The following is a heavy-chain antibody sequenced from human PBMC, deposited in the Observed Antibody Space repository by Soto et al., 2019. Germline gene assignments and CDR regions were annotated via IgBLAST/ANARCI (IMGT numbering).Heavy chain of an antibody. D-gene: IGHD1-7*01. Sequence: GESLKISCVGSGYSFSSYWIGWVRQMPGKGLEWMGIIYPGDSDTRYSPSFRGQVTISRDNSKNTLYLQMNSLRTEDTAVYYCAKDRYWNYVSHNFDYWGQGTLVTASS. V-gene: IGHV5-51*01. CDR2: IYPGDSDT. CDR3: AKDRYWNYVSHNFDY. J-gene: IGHJ4*02. CDR1: GYSFSSYW.